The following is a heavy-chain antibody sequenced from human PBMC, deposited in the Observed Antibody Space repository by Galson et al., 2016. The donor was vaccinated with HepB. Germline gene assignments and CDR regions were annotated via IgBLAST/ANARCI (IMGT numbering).Heavy chain of an antibody. Sequence: SLRLSCAASGFTFTSYAMSWVRQTPGKGLEWVSGISGCGDSTFYADSVKGRFTISRDNFNNTLFLHMNSLRAEDTALYYCATRSGRWSAHSDYFDYWGQGTLVTVSS. CDR3: ATRSGRWSAHSDYFDY. CDR1: GFTFTSYA. V-gene: IGHV3-23*01. J-gene: IGHJ4*02. CDR2: ISGCGDST. D-gene: IGHD1-1*01.